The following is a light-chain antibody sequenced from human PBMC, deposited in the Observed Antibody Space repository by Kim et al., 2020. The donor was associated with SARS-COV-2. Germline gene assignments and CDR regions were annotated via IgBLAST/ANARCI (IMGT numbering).Light chain of an antibody. Sequence: ASVGDRITITCRASQSINNWLAWYQHKAGEAPAVLIYRASTLESGVPSRFSGSGSGTEFTLTISSLQPDDFATYYCQQYSSSPWTFGQGTKVDIK. V-gene: IGKV1-5*03. CDR1: QSINNW. CDR3: QQYSSSPWT. CDR2: RAS. J-gene: IGKJ1*01.